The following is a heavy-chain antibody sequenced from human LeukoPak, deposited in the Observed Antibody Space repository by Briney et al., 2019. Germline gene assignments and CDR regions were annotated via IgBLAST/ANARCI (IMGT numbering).Heavy chain of an antibody. CDR2: IIPIFGTA. CDR3: ARSPSGWYRGYYYYYMDV. CDR1: GGTFSSYA. D-gene: IGHD6-19*01. Sequence: GASVKVSCKASGGTFSSYAVSWVRQAPGQGLEWMGGIIPIFGTANYAQKFQGRVTITADESTSTGYMELSSLRSEDTAVYYCARSPSGWYRGYYYYYMDVWGKGTTVTISS. V-gene: IGHV1-69*13. J-gene: IGHJ6*03.